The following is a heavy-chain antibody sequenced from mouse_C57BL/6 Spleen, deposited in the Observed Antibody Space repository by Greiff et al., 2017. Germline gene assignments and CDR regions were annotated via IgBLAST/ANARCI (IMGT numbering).Heavy chain of an antibody. CDR1: GFNIKDYY. V-gene: IGHV14-2*01. CDR2: IDPEDGET. D-gene: IGHD2-4*01. Sequence: VQLQQSGAELVKPGASVKLSCTASGFNIKDYYMHWVKQRTEQGLEWIGRIDPEDGETKYAPKFQGKATLTADTSSNTAYLQRSSLTSEDTAVYYCAKDDYEAWFAYRGHGTLVSVSA. CDR3: AKDDYEAWFAY. J-gene: IGHJ3*01.